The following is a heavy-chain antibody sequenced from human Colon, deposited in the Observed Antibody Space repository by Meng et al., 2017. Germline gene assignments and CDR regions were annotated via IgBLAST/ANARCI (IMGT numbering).Heavy chain of an antibody. V-gene: IGHV4-30-2*06. D-gene: IGHD2-8*01. CDR3: ARVGYCVNGVCYQTLQY. CDR2: IYQSGST. J-gene: IGHJ4*02. Sequence: QVQLQESGSGVVKPSQALSLTCPVPGASVNSTGFSWNWIRQSPGKGLEWVGYIYQSGSTYYNPSLKSRVTISLDRSKNQFSLNLSSVTAADTAVYYCARVGYCVNGVCYQTLQYWSQGTLVTVSS. CDR1: GASVNSTGFS.